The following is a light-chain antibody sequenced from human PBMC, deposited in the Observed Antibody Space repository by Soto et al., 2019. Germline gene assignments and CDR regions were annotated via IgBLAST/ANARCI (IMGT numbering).Light chain of an antibody. CDR1: SSDVGGYNF. CDR2: EVN. CDR3: SSWTSSTTQV. J-gene: IGLJ3*02. Sequence: QSALTQPASVSGSPGQSITISCTGTSSDVGGYNFVSWYQQHPGKAPKLMIYEVNNRPSGVSNRFSGSKSGNTASLTISGLQAEDEADYYWSSWTSSTTQVLGGGTKVTVL. V-gene: IGLV2-14*01.